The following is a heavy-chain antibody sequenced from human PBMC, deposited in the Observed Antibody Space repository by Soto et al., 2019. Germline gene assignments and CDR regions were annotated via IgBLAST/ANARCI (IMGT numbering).Heavy chain of an antibody. CDR1: RGTFSSYT. Sequence: QVQLVQSGAEVKKPGSSVKVSSKASRGTFSSYTISWVRQAPGQGLEWMGRIIPILGIANYAQKFQGRVTITADKSTSTAYMELSSLRSEDTAVYYCARDPVVVGQYYYGMDVWGQGTTVTVSS. D-gene: IGHD2-15*01. CDR2: IIPILGIA. J-gene: IGHJ6*02. CDR3: ARDPVVVGQYYYGMDV. V-gene: IGHV1-69*08.